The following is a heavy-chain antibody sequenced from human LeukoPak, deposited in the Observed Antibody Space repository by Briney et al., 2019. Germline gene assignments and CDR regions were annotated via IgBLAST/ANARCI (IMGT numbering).Heavy chain of an antibody. J-gene: IGHJ4*02. Sequence: SETLSLTCAVSGYSIISDYYWGWFRLPPGKGREWVVSINHSGSTYYNLSLKSRVTISVDTSKNQFSLSVSSVTAADTAVYYCPRNLGYSTLDYWGQGLLVTVSS. CDR1: GYSIISDYY. CDR3: PRNLGYSTLDY. D-gene: IGHD6-13*01. V-gene: IGHV4-38-2*01. CDR2: INHSGST.